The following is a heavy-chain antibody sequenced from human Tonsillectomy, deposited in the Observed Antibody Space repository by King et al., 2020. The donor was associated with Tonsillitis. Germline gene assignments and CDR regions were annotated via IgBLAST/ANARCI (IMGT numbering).Heavy chain of an antibody. J-gene: IGHJ4*02. D-gene: IGHD3-22*01. Sequence: QLQESGSGLVKPSQTLSLTCAVSGGSISSGGYSWSWIRQPPGKGLEWIGYIYYSGSTYYNTSLKSRVTISVDRSKNQFSLKLSSVTAADTAVYYCASERVRSAYYHSSGFDYWGQGTLVTVSS. V-gene: IGHV4-30-2*01. CDR1: GGSISSGGYS. CDR3: ASERVRSAYYHSSGFDY. CDR2: IYYSGST.